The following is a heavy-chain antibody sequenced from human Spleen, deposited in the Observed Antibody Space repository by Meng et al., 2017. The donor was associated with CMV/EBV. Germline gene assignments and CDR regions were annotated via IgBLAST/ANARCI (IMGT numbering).Heavy chain of an antibody. D-gene: IGHD2-21*01. V-gene: IGHV3-30*02. J-gene: IGHJ4*02. CDR1: GFTFSSYG. Sequence: GESLKISCAASGFTFSSYGMHWVRQAPGKGLEWVAFIRYDGSNKYYADSVKGRFTISRDNSKNTLYLQMNSLRAEDTGVYYCARVILNSNVMMIASDYWGQGTLVTVSS. CDR3: ARVILNSNVMMIASDY. CDR2: IRYDGSNK.